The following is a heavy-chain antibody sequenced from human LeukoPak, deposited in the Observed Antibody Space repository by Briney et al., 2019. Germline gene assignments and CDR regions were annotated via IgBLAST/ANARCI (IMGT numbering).Heavy chain of an antibody. Sequence: ASVQVSCQASGYTFTGYYMHWVRRAPGQGLAWMGWINPNSGGTNYAQKFQGRVTMTRDTSISTAYMELSRLGSDDTAVYYCATPRDLTGDEGIDYWGQGTLVTVSS. CDR2: INPNSGGT. D-gene: IGHD7-27*01. V-gene: IGHV1-2*02. J-gene: IGHJ4*02. CDR1: GYTFTGYY. CDR3: ATPRDLTGDEGIDY.